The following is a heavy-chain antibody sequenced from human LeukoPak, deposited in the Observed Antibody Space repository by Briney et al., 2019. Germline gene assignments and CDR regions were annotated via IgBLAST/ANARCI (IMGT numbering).Heavy chain of an antibody. Sequence: SETLSLTCAVSGGSVSSSSYYWGWVRQPPGKGLGWIGTVYYSGSTYYNPSLKSRVTISVDTTKNQFSLKLSSVTAADTAVYYCARLGQRWLQLKGSYFDYWGQGTLVTVSS. CDR1: GGSVSSSSYY. CDR2: VYYSGST. CDR3: ARLGQRWLQLKGSYFDY. D-gene: IGHD5-24*01. J-gene: IGHJ4*02. V-gene: IGHV4-39*07.